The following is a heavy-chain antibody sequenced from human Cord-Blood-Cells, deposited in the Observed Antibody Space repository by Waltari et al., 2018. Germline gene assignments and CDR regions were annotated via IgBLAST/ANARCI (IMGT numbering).Heavy chain of an antibody. Sequence: QVQLVESGGGVVQPGGSLRLSCAASGFTFSSYGMHWVHQAPGKGLEWVAFIRYDGSNKYYADSVKGRFTISRDNSKNTLYLQMNSLRAEDTAVYYCAKDQVGGIAARDDAFDIWGQGTMVTVSS. CDR2: IRYDGSNK. CDR1: GFTFSSYG. V-gene: IGHV3-30*02. D-gene: IGHD6-6*01. CDR3: AKDQVGGIAARDDAFDI. J-gene: IGHJ3*02.